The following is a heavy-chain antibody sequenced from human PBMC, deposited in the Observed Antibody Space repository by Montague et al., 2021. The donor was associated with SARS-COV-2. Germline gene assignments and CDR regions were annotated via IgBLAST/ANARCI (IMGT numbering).Heavy chain of an antibody. V-gene: IGHV2-70*11. Sequence: VKPTQTLTLTCTFSGFSLSTSGMCVSWIRQPPGKSLEWLARIXXXXDXYYGTSLKTRLTISKDTSNNQVVLTMTNMDPVDTATYYCALETPMVTFLAWGQGTPVTVSS. CDR1: GFSLSTSGMC. CDR3: ALETPMVTFLA. D-gene: IGHD5-18*01. CDR2: IXXXXDX. J-gene: IGHJ5*02.